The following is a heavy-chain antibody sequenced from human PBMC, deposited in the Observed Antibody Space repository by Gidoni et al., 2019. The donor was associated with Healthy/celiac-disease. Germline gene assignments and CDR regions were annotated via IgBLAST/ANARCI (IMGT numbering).Heavy chain of an antibody. CDR3: AKDLDIVVVPAAIYRLGYYYYGMDV. CDR1: GFTFTSWA. Sequence: EGQLLDSGGRLVQPGGSLRLSCAASGFTFTSWAMRWLRQAPGKGLEWVSAISGSGGSTYYADSVKGRFTISRDNSKNTLYLQMNSLRAEDTAVYYCAKDLDIVVVPAAIYRLGYYYYGMDVWGQGTTVTVSS. J-gene: IGHJ6*02. CDR2: ISGSGGST. V-gene: IGHV3-23*01. D-gene: IGHD2-2*01.